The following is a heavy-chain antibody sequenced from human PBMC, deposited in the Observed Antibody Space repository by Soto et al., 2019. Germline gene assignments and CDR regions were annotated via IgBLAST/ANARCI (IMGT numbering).Heavy chain of an antibody. CDR1: GGSISSYY. Sequence: SETLSLTCTVSGGSISSYYWSWIRQPPGKGLEWIGYIYYSGSTNYNPSLKSRVTISVDTSKNQFSLKLSSVTAADTAVYYCARKVAGYGYYYYMDVWGKGTTVTVSS. D-gene: IGHD6-19*01. V-gene: IGHV4-59*08. J-gene: IGHJ6*03. CDR2: IYYSGST. CDR3: ARKVAGYGYYYYMDV.